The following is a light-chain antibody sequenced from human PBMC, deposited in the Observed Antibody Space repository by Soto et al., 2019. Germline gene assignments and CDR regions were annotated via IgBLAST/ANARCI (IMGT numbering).Light chain of an antibody. CDR2: WAS. Sequence: DIVMTQSPDSLAVSLGERATINCKSSQSVLYSSNNKNYLAWYQQKPGQPPKLLIYWASTREFGVPDRFSGSGSVPDFTLTISSLQAEDVAVYYCQQYYSTPLTFGGGTKVEIK. CDR3: QQYYSTPLT. CDR1: QSVLYSSNNKNY. V-gene: IGKV4-1*01. J-gene: IGKJ4*01.